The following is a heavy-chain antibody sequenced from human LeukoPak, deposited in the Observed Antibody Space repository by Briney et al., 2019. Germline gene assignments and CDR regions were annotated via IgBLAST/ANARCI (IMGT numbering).Heavy chain of an antibody. CDR3: ARDSELLEWLPDSDL. V-gene: IGHV3-21*05. CDR1: GFTFSSYS. D-gene: IGHD3-3*01. CDR2: ISSSNSYI. J-gene: IGHJ5*02. Sequence: GGSLRLSCAASGFTFSSYSMNWVRQAPGKGLEWVSYISSSNSYIYYADSVKGRFTVSRDNAKNSVYLQMNSLRAEDTAVYYCARDSELLEWLPDSDLWGQGTLVTVSS.